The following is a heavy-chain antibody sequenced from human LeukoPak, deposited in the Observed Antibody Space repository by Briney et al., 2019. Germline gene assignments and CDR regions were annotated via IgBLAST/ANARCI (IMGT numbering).Heavy chain of an antibody. Sequence: GGSLRLSCAASGFTFTSYSMNWVRQAPGKGLEWVSTISGSGGSTYYADSVKGRFTISRDNSKDTLYLQMNSLRAEDTAVYYCARSVRGPTTVTTRYYYYYYGMDVWGQGTTVTVSS. CDR1: GFTFTSYS. CDR2: ISGSGGST. D-gene: IGHD4-11*01. J-gene: IGHJ6*02. V-gene: IGHV3-23*01. CDR3: ARSVRGPTTVTTRYYYYYYGMDV.